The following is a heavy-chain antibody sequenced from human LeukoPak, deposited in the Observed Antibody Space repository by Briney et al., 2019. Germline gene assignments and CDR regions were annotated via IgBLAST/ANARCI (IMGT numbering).Heavy chain of an antibody. J-gene: IGHJ5*02. D-gene: IGHD1-1*01. Sequence: PSETLSLTCTVSGGSISSSSYYWGWIRQPPGKGLEWIGYIYYSGSTNYNPSLKSRVTISVDTSKNQFSLKLSSVTAADTAVYYCARDSTRGPNNWFDPWGQGTLVTVSS. CDR2: IYYSGST. CDR3: ARDSTRGPNNWFDP. CDR1: GGSISSSSYY. V-gene: IGHV4-61*01.